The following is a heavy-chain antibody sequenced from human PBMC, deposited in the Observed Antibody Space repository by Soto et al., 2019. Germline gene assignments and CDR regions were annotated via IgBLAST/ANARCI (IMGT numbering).Heavy chain of an antibody. D-gene: IGHD6-13*01. Sequence: PSETLSLTCTVSGGSISSSSYYWGWIRQPPGKGLEWIGSIYYSGSTYYNPSLKSRVTISVDTSKNQFSLKLSSVTAADTAVYYCARAGLVQYLDYWGQGTLVTVSS. CDR3: ARAGLVQYLDY. CDR2: IYYSGST. J-gene: IGHJ4*02. CDR1: GGSISSSSYY. V-gene: IGHV4-39*01.